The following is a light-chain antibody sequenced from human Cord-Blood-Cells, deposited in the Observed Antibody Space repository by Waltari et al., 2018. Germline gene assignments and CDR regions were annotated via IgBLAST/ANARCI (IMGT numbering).Light chain of an antibody. Sequence: EIVLTQSPATLSLSPGERATLSCRASPSVSGYLAWYQQKPGQAPRLLIYDASNRATGSPARFSGSGSGTDFTLTISSLEPEDFAVHHCQQRSNWPRTFGQGTKVEIK. J-gene: IGKJ1*01. CDR1: PSVSGY. CDR3: QQRSNWPRT. V-gene: IGKV3-11*01. CDR2: DAS.